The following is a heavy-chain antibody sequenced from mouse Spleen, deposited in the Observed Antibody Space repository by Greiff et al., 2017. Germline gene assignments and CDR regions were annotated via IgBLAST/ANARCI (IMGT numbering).Heavy chain of an antibody. CDR3: AREKTFLTQDFDY. Sequence: VQLQQSGPELVKPGASVKIPCKASGYTFTDYNMGWVKQSHGKSLEWIGDINPNNGGTIYNQKFKGKATLTGDKSSSTAYMELHSLTSEDTAVYYCAREKTFLTQDFDYWGQGTTLTVSS. V-gene: IGHV1-18*01. J-gene: IGHJ2*01. CDR1: GYTFTDYN. CDR2: INPNNGGT. D-gene: IGHD4-1*01.